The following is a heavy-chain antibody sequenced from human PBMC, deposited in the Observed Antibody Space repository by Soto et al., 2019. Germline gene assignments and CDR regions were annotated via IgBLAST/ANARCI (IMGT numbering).Heavy chain of an antibody. CDR2: INPADSDI. V-gene: IGHV5-51*01. CDR3: ARRGESSDWYIVDIPFES. D-gene: IGHD6-19*01. CDR1: GYTFTNYW. J-gene: IGHJ4*02. Sequence: GESLKISCQTSGYTFTNYWIGWVRQMPGKGLEWLGIINPADSDIRYNPSFEGKVTISVDKSISTAFLQWSSLQAADTATYYCARRGESSDWYIVDIPFESWGQGTLVTV.